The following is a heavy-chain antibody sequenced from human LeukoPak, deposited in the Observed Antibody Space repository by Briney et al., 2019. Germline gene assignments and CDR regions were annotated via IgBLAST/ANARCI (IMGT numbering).Heavy chain of an antibody. CDR2: IYYSGST. CDR1: GGSISSSSYY. V-gene: IGHV4-39*07. CDR3: ARESPQQLGSYLDY. Sequence: SETLSLTCTVSGGSISSSSYYWGWIRQPPGKGLEWIGSIYYSGSTYYNPSLKSRVTISVDTSKNQFSLKLSSVTAADTAVYYCARESPQQLGSYLDYWGQGTLVTVSS. J-gene: IGHJ4*02. D-gene: IGHD6-13*01.